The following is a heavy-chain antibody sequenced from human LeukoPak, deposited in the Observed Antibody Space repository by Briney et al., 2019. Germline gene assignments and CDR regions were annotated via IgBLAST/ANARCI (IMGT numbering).Heavy chain of an antibody. CDR1: GFTFSSYS. J-gene: IGHJ3*02. CDR2: ISTSTTTI. D-gene: IGHD3-22*01. CDR3: AKSWNYYDSSGDDALDI. Sequence: PGGSLRLSCEASGFTFSSYSMNWVRQAPGKGLEWISYISTSTTTIYYANSVKGRFTISRDNSKNTLYLQMNSLRVEDTAVYYCAKSWNYYDSSGDDALDIWGQGTMVTVSS. V-gene: IGHV3-48*01.